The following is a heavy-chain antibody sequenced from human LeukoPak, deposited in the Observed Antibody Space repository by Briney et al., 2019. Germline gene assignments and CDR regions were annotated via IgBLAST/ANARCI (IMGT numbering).Heavy chain of an antibody. CDR3: AVGYCTSTSCPGAFDI. CDR1: GFTFSSYG. J-gene: IGHJ3*02. V-gene: IGHV3-30*03. D-gene: IGHD2-2*01. Sequence: PGGSLRLSCAASGFTFSSYGMHWVRQAPGKGLECVAVISYDGSNKYHADSVKGRFTISRDNSKNTLFLQMNSLRAEDTAVYYCAVGYCTSTSCPGAFDIWGQGTMVTVSS. CDR2: ISYDGSNK.